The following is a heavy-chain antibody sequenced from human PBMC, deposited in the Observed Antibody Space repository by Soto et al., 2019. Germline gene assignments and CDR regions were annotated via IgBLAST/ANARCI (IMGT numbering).Heavy chain of an antibody. J-gene: IGHJ6*02. D-gene: IGHD6-19*01. CDR1: GFTVSSNY. CDR2: IYTDDST. Sequence: GSLRLSCAASGFTVSSNYMSWVRQAPGKGLEWLSVIYTDDSTYYADSVKGRFTISRHNSKNSVYLQLNNLRIEDTVLYYCAKDIRPSGWYSLDVWGPGTTVTVSS. CDR3: AKDIRPSGWYSLDV. V-gene: IGHV3-53*04.